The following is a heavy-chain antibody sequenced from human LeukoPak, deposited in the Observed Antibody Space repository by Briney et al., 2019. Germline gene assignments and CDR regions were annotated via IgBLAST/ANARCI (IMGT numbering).Heavy chain of an antibody. Sequence: PSETLSLTCTVSGGSISSSSYYWGWIRQPPGKGLEWIGSIYYSGSTYYNPSLKSRVTISVDTSKNQFSLKLSSVTAADTAVYYCARPGSNYYDSSGYYYIYFQHWGQGTLVTVSS. J-gene: IGHJ1*01. CDR2: IYYSGST. D-gene: IGHD3-22*01. CDR3: ARPGSNYYDSSGYYYIYFQH. CDR1: GGSISSSSYY. V-gene: IGHV4-39*01.